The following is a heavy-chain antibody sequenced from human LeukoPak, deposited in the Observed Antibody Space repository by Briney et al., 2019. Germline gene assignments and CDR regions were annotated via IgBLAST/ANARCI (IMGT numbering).Heavy chain of an antibody. V-gene: IGHV4-39*01. J-gene: IGHJ6*02. CDR1: GGSITSSSSY. CDR3: ARHEGHGGIDFTYRGMDV. D-gene: IGHD4-23*01. Sequence: SETLSLTCTVSGGSITSSSSYWGWIRQPPGKGLERIGAIYYNGSTYCNPSLESRVSISVDTSKNQFFLKLSSVTAADTAVYYCARHEGHGGIDFTYRGMDVWGQGTTVGVSS. CDR2: IYYNGST.